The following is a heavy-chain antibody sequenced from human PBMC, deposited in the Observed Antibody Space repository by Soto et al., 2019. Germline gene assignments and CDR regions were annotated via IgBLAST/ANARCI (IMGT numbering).Heavy chain of an antibody. V-gene: IGHV1-8*01. CDR3: ASDLQRGFDY. Sequence: ASVKVSCKASGHTFTSYDINWVRQDTGQGLEWMGWMNPNSGNTGYEQKFQGRVTMTRNTSLSTAYMELSSLRYDDTAVYYCASDLQRGFDYWGQGTLVTVSS. J-gene: IGHJ4*02. D-gene: IGHD3-10*01. CDR2: MNPNSGNT. CDR1: GHTFTSYD.